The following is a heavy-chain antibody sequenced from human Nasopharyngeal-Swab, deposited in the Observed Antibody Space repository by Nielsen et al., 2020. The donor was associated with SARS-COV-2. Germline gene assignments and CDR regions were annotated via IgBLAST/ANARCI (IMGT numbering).Heavy chain of an antibody. Sequence: GGSLRLSCAASGFTFRSYAISWVRQAPGKGLDCVSVISGSDHTTYYADSVKGRFTISRDNSKNTVNLQMNSLRVEDTAIYYCAKDRDSGDDSDDYYHYYGMDVWGQGTTVTVFS. J-gene: IGHJ6*02. D-gene: IGHD5-12*01. CDR1: GFTFRSYA. V-gene: IGHV3-23*01. CDR2: ISGSDHTT. CDR3: AKDRDSGDDSDDYYHYYGMDV.